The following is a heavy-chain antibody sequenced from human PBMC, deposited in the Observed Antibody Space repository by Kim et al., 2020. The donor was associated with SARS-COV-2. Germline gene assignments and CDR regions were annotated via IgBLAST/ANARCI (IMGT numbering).Heavy chain of an antibody. J-gene: IGHJ4*02. CDR1: GDSSRIYY. D-gene: IGHD2-21*01. CDR2: VYYSGSP. Sequence: SETLSLTCTVSGDSSRIYYWTWIRQPPGKGLEWIAFVYYSGSPKYNPSLRSRVTLSADTSKSQFYLTLRSVSAADPAVDYFATVRARGRLAYGGQG. CDR3: ATVRARGRLAY. V-gene: IGHV4-59*01.